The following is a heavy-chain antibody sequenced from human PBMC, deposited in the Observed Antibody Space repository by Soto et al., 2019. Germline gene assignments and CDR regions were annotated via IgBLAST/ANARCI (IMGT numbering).Heavy chain of an antibody. CDR2: IYYSGTT. Sequence: SETLSLACSVSGASITRTTCFWAWFRQPPGKGLEWVGSIYYSGTTHYNTSLKSRTTISVDRSRNQFSLQVSSVTAADTAVYYCAKNLPRTGRFDYWGQGTVLTVS. V-gene: IGHV4-39*01. CDR3: AKNLPRTGRFDY. J-gene: IGHJ4*02. CDR1: GASITRTTCF.